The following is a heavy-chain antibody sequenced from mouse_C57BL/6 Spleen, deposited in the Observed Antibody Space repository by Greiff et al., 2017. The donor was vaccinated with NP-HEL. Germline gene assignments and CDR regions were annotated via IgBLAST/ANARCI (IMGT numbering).Heavy chain of an antibody. Sequence: QVHVKQPGAELVRPGSSVKLSCKASGYTFTSYWMDWVKQRPGQGLEWIGNIYPSDSETHYNQKFKDKATLTVDKSSSTAYMQLSSLTSEDSAVYYCARRGSSYYWYFDVWGTGTTVTVSS. D-gene: IGHD1-1*01. CDR3: ARRGSSYYWYFDV. J-gene: IGHJ1*03. CDR1: GYTFTSYW. V-gene: IGHV1-61*01. CDR2: IYPSDSET.